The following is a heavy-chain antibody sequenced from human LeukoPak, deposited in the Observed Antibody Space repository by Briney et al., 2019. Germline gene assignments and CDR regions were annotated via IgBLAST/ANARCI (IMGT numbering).Heavy chain of an antibody. D-gene: IGHD3-10*02. CDR3: AKELDTMFFDY. J-gene: IGHJ4*02. Sequence: PGGSLRLYCATSGFNFDRYTIHWVRQTPGKGLEWVSLAGWAGGTTFYSDSVRGRFTTSRDSGRKSVYLQMNSLTTDDTAFYFCAKELDTMFFDYWGQGALVTVSS. V-gene: IGHV3-43*01. CDR2: AGWAGGTT. CDR1: GFNFDRYT.